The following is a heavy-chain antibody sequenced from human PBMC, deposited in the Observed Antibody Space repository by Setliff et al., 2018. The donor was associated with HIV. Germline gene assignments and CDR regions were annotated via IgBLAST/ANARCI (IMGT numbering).Heavy chain of an antibody. CDR3: ATLARFAPDY. V-gene: IGHV3-33*01. CDR1: GFTFSDYN. CDR2: IWIDGNRK. Sequence: PGESLKISCAMSGFTFSDYNIYWVRQSPAKGLEWVALIWIDGNRKEYADSVKGRFTISRDNSKNTVYLQMSTLRAEDTAIYSCATLARFAPDYWSQGTQVTVSS. J-gene: IGHJ4*02.